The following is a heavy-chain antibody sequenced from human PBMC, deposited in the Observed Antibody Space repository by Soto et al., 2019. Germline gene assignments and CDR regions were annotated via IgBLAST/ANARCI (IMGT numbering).Heavy chain of an antibody. CDR1: GYSFTSYW. D-gene: IGHD6-13*01. V-gene: IGHV5-51*01. CDR2: IYPGDSDT. Sequence: RGESLKISCKGSGYSFTSYWIGWVRPMHGKGLEWMGIIYPGDSDTRYSPSFQGQVTISADKSISTAYLQWSSLKASDTAMYYCARLEYSSSWPDAFDIWGQGTMVTVSS. CDR3: ARLEYSSSWPDAFDI. J-gene: IGHJ3*02.